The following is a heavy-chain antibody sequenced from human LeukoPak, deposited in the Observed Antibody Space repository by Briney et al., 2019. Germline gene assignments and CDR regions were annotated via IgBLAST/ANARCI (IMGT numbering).Heavy chain of an antibody. CDR2: IRSKGNNYAT. Sequence: GGSLRLSCAASGFTFSSYDMHWVRQATGKGLEWVGRIRSKGNNYATAYAASVEGRFTISRDDSRSTAYLQMNNLQTEDTAVYYCSRSYGSGPNWFDPWGQGTLVTVSS. J-gene: IGHJ5*02. D-gene: IGHD3-10*01. CDR3: SRSYGSGPNWFDP. V-gene: IGHV3-73*01. CDR1: GFTFSSYD.